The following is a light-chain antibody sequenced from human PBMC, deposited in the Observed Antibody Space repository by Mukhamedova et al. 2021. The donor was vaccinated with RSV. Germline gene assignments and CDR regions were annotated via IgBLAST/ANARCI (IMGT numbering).Light chain of an antibody. CDR2: KAS. V-gene: IGKV1-5*03. CDR3: QQYSNYPVT. Sequence: WYQRRVHGIAPKVVIYKASTLESGVPSRFSGSGSGTEFTLTISSLQPDDFATYYCQQYSNYPVTFGQGTKLEIK. J-gene: IGKJ2*01.